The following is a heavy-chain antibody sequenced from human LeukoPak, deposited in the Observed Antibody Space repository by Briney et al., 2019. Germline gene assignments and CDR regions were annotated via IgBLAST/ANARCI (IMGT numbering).Heavy chain of an antibody. CDR1: GYTFTGYY. V-gene: IGHV1-69*06. J-gene: IGHJ3*02. CDR3: ARVWGHGTLDAFDI. D-gene: IGHD1-14*01. Sequence: SVKVSCKASGYTFTGYYMHWVRQAPGQGLEWMGGIIPIFGTANYAQKFQGRVTITADKSTSTAYMELSSLRSDDTAVYYCARVWGHGTLDAFDIWGQGTMVTVSS. CDR2: IIPIFGTA.